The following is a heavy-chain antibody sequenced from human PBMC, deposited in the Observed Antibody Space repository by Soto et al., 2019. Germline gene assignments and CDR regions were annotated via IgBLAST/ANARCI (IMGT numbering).Heavy chain of an antibody. D-gene: IGHD5-18*01. J-gene: IGHJ3*02. V-gene: IGHV3-23*01. Sequence: EAQLLESGGGLVQPGWSLRLSCSASGFTFITYAMSWVRQAPGKGLEWGSALRAGGDTTYYADYVKGRFIISRDTSIDTLYLQMNSLTTEDTAIYYCAHPRGYGVFDAYDIWGLGAMVTVSS. CDR3: AHPRGYGVFDAYDI. CDR2: LRAGGDTT. CDR1: GFTFITYA.